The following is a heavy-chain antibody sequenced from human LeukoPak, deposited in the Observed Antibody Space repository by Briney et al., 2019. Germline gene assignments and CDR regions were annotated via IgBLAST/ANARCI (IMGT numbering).Heavy chain of an antibody. V-gene: IGHV1-46*01. CDR2: INPSGGST. D-gene: IGHD2-15*01. Sequence: GASVKVSCKASGYTFTSYYMHWVRQAPGQGLEWMGIINPSGGSTSYAQKFQGRVTMTRDTSTSTVYMELSSLRSEDTAVYYCARDGDIVVVVAATRYYGMDVWGQGTTVTVSS. J-gene: IGHJ6*02. CDR1: GYTFTSYY. CDR3: ARDGDIVVVVAATRYYGMDV.